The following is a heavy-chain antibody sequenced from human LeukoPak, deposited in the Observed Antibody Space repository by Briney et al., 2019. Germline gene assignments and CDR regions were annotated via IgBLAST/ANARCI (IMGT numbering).Heavy chain of an antibody. CDR1: GYTLTKLS. CDR2: FDPEDGET. Sequence: ASVKVSCKVSGYTLTKLSMHWVRQAPGKGLEWMGGFDPEDGETIYAQKFQGRVTMTEDTSTDTAYMELSSLRSEDTAVYYCATSDFWSGKGAFDIWGQGTMVTVSS. J-gene: IGHJ3*02. D-gene: IGHD3-3*01. V-gene: IGHV1-24*01. CDR3: ATSDFWSGKGAFDI.